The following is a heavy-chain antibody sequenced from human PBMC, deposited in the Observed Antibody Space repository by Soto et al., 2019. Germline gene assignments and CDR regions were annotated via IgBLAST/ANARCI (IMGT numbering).Heavy chain of an antibody. J-gene: IGHJ6*02. D-gene: IGHD1-26*01. CDR2: IIPIFGTA. CDR1: GGTFGSYA. V-gene: IGHV1-69*13. CDR3: ARDYPDKAGRGMDV. Sequence: VASVKVSCKASGGTFGSYAISWVRQAPGQGLEWMGGIIPIFGTANYAQKFQGRVTITADESTSTAYMELSSLRSEDTAVYYCARDYPDKAGRGMDVWGQGTTVTVSS.